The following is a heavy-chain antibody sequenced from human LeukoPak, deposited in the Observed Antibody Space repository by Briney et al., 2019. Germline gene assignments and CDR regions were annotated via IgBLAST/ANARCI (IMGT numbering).Heavy chain of an antibody. J-gene: IGHJ4*02. CDR3: AKRNSDARGDHFDY. CDR1: GFTFSSYA. Sequence: GGSLRLSCAASGFTFSSYAMSWVRQAPGKGLEWVSAISHSGSSTYYADSVKGRFTISRDNSKNTLYLQMNSLRAEDTAVYYCAKRNSDARGDHFDYWGQGTLVTVSS. D-gene: IGHD3-10*01. CDR2: ISHSGSST. V-gene: IGHV3-23*01.